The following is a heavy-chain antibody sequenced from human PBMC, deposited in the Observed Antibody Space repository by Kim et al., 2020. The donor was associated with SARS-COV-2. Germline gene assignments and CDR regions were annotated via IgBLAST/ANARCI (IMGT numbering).Heavy chain of an antibody. Sequence: SETLSLTCTVSGGSISSSSYYWGWIRQPPGKGLEWIGSIYYSGSTYYNPSLKSRVTISVDTSKNQFSLKLSSVTAADTAVYYCARDGSWVTIFKGPEDYYYYGMDVWGQGTTVTVSS. V-gene: IGHV4-39*07. CDR3: ARDGSWVTIFKGPEDYYYYGMDV. CDR2: IYYSGST. J-gene: IGHJ6*02. D-gene: IGHD3-3*01. CDR1: GGSISSSSYY.